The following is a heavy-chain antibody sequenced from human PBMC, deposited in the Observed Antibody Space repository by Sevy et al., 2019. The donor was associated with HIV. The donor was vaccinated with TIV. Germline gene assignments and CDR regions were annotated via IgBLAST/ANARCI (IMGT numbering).Heavy chain of an antibody. Sequence: GGSLRLSCAASGFTFSAYAMSWVRQAPGKGLEWVSCISSSGGGTYYAHSVKGRFSIPRDTSKNTLYLQMNSLRAEDTAVYYCATLRGGLYGSGYFQNWGQGTQVTVSS. CDR1: GFTFSAYA. D-gene: IGHD3-10*01. CDR3: ATLRGGLYGSGYFQN. J-gene: IGHJ1*01. V-gene: IGHV3-23*01. CDR2: ISSSGGGT.